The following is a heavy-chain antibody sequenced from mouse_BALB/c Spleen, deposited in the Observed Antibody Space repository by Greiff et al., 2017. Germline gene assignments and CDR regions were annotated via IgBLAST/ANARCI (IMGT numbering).Heavy chain of an antibody. CDR1: GYTFTSYW. V-gene: IGHV1-69*02. D-gene: IGHD2-10*01. CDR2: IDPSDSET. Sequence: QVQLQQPGAELVKPGAPVKLSCKASGYTFTSYWMNWVKQRPGRGLEWIGRIDPSDSETHYNQKFKDKATLTVDKSSSTAYIQLSSLTSEDSAVYYCARETYYGNLNWFAYWGQGTLVTVSA. J-gene: IGHJ3*01. CDR3: ARETYYGNLNWFAY.